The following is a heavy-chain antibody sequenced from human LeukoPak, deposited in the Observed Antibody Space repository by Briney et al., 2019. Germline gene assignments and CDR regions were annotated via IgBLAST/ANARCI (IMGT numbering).Heavy chain of an antibody. CDR2: ISSSSSYI. Sequence: GESLRLSCAASGFTFTTYWMSWVRQAPGKGLEWVSSISSSSSYIYYADSVKGRFTISRDNAKNSLYLQMNSLRAEDTAVYYCARVDTAIGYWGQGTLVTVSS. V-gene: IGHV3-21*01. CDR1: GFTFTTYW. J-gene: IGHJ4*02. CDR3: ARVDTAIGY. D-gene: IGHD5-18*01.